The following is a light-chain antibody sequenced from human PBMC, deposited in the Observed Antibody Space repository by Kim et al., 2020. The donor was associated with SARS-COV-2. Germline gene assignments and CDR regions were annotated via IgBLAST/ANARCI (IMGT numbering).Light chain of an antibody. Sequence: GQGITISGTGTSSDIGAFSYVSWYQPHPREAPQLMFYDVYKRPSGISARFSASKSGNTASLTISGLQAEDEADYYCSSWTTSFTRVFGTGTKVTVL. CDR2: DVY. J-gene: IGLJ1*01. V-gene: IGLV2-14*03. CDR3: SSWTTSFTRV. CDR1: SSDIGAFSY.